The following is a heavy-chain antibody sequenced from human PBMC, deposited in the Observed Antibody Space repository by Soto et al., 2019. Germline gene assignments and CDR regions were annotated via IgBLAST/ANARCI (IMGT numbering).Heavy chain of an antibody. J-gene: IGHJ4*02. CDR3: ARDYAGITGTTLV. CDR2: IHHSGGP. Sequence: QVQLQESGPGLVKPSGTLSLTCAVSGDSISSSAWWTWVRQPPGKGLEWIGEIHHSGGPNYNPSLKSRVTISIDKPNNQFSLKLSPVTAADTAVYYCARDYAGITGTTLVWGQGLLVTVSS. V-gene: IGHV4-4*02. D-gene: IGHD1-20*01. CDR1: GDSISSSAW.